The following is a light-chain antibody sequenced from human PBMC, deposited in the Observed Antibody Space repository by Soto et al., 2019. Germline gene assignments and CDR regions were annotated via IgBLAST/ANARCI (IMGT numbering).Light chain of an antibody. Sequence: EIVLTQSPGTLSLSPGERATLSCRASQSVSSSYLAWYQQKPGQAPRLLIYGASSRATGIPDRFSGSGSGADFPLTISRLEYEEVEVYYCKQYGSSPGTFGHGTNVQIK. J-gene: IGKJ1*01. V-gene: IGKV3-20*01. CDR1: QSVSSSY. CDR2: GAS. CDR3: KQYGSSPGT.